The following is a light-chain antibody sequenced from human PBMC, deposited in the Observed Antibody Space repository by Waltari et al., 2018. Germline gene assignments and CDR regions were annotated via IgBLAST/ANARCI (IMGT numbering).Light chain of an antibody. CDR3: QSYDSSLSGWV. CDR2: GNN. J-gene: IGLJ3*02. Sequence: QSVLTQPPSVSGAPGQRVTISCPGSSTNNGAASDGNWYQQLPGPAPKLLIYGNNNRPSGVPDRFSASKSGTSASLAITVLQAEDEADYYCQSYDSSLSGWVFGGRTKLTVL. CDR1: STNNGAASD. V-gene: IGLV1-40*01.